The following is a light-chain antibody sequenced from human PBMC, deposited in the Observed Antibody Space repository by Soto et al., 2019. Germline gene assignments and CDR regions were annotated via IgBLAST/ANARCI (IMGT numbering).Light chain of an antibody. V-gene: IGKV3-11*01. CDR2: DTS. Sequence: EIVLTQSPATLSLSLGDRATLSCRASQTVGSYLAWFRQTPGQAPNLLIYDTSIMATGIPSRFSGSGSGTDFTLTISSLQAEDFAVYYCQQRSDGPRTFGQGTKVEIK. CDR1: QTVGSY. J-gene: IGKJ1*01. CDR3: QQRSDGPRT.